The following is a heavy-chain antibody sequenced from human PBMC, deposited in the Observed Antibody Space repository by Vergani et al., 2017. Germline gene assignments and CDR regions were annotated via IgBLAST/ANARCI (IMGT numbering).Heavy chain of an antibody. CDR3: AREPKKLRYFDLYEYYFDY. CDR2: IWYDGSNK. J-gene: IGHJ4*02. V-gene: IGHV3-33*01. D-gene: IGHD3-9*01. Sequence: QVQLVESGGGVVQPGRSLRLSCAASGFTFSSYGMHWVRQAPGKGLEWVAVIWYDGSNKYYADSVKGRFTISRDNSKNTLYLQMNSLRAEDTAVYYCAREPKKLRYFDLYEYYFDYWGQGTLVTVSS. CDR1: GFTFSSYG.